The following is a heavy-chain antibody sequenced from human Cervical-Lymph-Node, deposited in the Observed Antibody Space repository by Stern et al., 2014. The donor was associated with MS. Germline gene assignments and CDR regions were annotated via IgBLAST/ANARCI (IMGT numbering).Heavy chain of an antibody. D-gene: IGHD1-26*01. CDR3: ATSPYVGSATYYDN. V-gene: IGHV1-69*06. Sequence: VQLVESGTEVKKTGSSVKISCKPSGGSFNSDAFSWVRQAPGHGLEWMGGILPMSETPDYAQKFQDRIIITADMSTSTVYMDLSRLRSDDTAVYYCATSPYVGSATYYDNWGKGTLVTVSS. CDR2: ILPMSETP. J-gene: IGHJ4*02. CDR1: GGSFNSDA.